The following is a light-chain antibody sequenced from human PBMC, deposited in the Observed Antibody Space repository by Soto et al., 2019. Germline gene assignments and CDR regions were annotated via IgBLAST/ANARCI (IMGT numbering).Light chain of an antibody. CDR3: QKYNSSPIT. J-gene: IGKJ5*01. CDR1: QGISNY. Sequence: DIQMTQSPSSLSASVGDRVTITCRASQGISNYLAWYQQKPGKVPKLLIYAASTLQSGVPSRFSGSGSGTDFTLTISSLQPDDFAPYYGQKYNSSPITFGQGTRLEIK. CDR2: AAS. V-gene: IGKV1-27*01.